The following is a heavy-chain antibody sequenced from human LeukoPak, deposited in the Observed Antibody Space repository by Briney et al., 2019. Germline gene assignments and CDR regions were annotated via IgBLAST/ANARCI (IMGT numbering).Heavy chain of an antibody. CDR3: ARVVYSSLMDV. CDR1: GFTFSNYY. Sequence: GGSLRLSWVASGFTFSNYYMSWGRQAPGEGVGWVAYTTSSDSRIHYADSVRGRFTISRDNAKSSLYLQMNNLRADDTAVYYCARVVYSSLMDVWGQGTTVTVSS. D-gene: IGHD6-13*01. J-gene: IGHJ6*02. CDR2: TTSSDSRI. V-gene: IGHV3-11*01.